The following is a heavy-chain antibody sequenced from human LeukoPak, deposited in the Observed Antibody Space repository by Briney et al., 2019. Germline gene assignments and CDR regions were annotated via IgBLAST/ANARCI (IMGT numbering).Heavy chain of an antibody. Sequence: GGSLRLPCAASGFTFSSYAFHWVRQAPGKGLEYVSAISSNGGRTYYANSVKGRFTISRDNSKNTLYLQMGRLRAEDMAVYYCARDFLVGATAFDIWGQGTMVTVSS. CDR2: ISSNGGRT. CDR3: ARDFLVGATAFDI. CDR1: GFTFSSYA. J-gene: IGHJ3*02. D-gene: IGHD1-26*01. V-gene: IGHV3-64*01.